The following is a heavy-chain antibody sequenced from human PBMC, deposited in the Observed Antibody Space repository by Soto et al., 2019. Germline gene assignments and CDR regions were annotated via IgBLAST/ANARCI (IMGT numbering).Heavy chain of an antibody. CDR1: GGSFSSNY. V-gene: IGHV4-59*01. CDR3: ATSITVVGSRRH. J-gene: IGHJ1*01. Sequence: QVQLQESGPGLVKPSETLSLTCTVSGGSFSSNYWSWIRQPPGKGLEWIGNIYHSGNTNYNPSLRSRVTISVDTPKNQFSLILSSVTAADTAMYYCATSITVVGSRRHWGQGTLVIVSS. CDR2: IYHSGNT. D-gene: IGHD6-13*01.